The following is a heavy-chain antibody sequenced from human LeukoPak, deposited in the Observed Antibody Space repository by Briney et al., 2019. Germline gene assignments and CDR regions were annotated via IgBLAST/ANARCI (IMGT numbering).Heavy chain of an antibody. CDR2: INPNSSAT. D-gene: IGHD5-24*01. V-gene: IGHV1-2*02. Sequence: ASVKVSCKASGYTFTGYYVHWVRQVPGQGLEWMGWINPNSSATNFPQKFQGRVTLTRDTSITTAYMEPSRLRSDDTAVYYCARVLKDGYNNGNFQHWGQGTLVTVSS. CDR1: GYTFTGYY. CDR3: ARVLKDGYNNGNFQH. J-gene: IGHJ1*01.